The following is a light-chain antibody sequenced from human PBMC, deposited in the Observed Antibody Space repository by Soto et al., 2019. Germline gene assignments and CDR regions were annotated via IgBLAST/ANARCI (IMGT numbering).Light chain of an antibody. CDR1: QSIRSHY. V-gene: IGKV3-20*01. J-gene: IGKJ1*01. Sequence: EIVLTQSPWTLSLSPGERATLSCRASQSIRSHYLAWYQQKPGQAPRLLIYGASNRATGIPDRFSGSGSGTDFTLTISRLEPEDFAVYYCQQYGSSGTFGQGTKVDI. CDR2: GAS. CDR3: QQYGSSGT.